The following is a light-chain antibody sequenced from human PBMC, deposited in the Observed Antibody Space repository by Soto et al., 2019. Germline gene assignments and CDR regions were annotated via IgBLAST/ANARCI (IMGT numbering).Light chain of an antibody. CDR1: EKMTRY. Sequence: DIQLIQCPSSLSASVGDRVTITCRANEKMTRYLNWYQQKPGKAPKLLIYAASNLQSGVPSRFSGSGSGADFIPTISSLQPEDSATYYCQQSYSTPRTFGQGTKV. J-gene: IGKJ1*01. CDR2: AAS. CDR3: QQSYSTPRT. V-gene: IGKV1-39*01.